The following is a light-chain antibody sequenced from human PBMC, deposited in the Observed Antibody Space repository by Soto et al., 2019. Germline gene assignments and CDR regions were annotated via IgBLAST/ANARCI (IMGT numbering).Light chain of an antibody. CDR2: EVR. CDR3: SSYTSKSSLI. CDR1: SSDAGGYNY. V-gene: IGLV2-14*01. Sequence: QSALTQPASVSGSPGQSITISCTGTSSDAGGYNYVSWYQQHPGKAPKLMIYEVRNRPSGISFRFSGSKSGNTASLTISGLQAEDEADYYCSSYTSKSSLIFGGGTKLTVL. J-gene: IGLJ2*01.